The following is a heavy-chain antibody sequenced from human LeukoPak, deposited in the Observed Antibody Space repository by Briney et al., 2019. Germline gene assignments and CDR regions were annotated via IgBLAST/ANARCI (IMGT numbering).Heavy chain of an antibody. CDR3: TTGYARGGLGPGDGYNFAF. D-gene: IGHD5-24*01. CDR1: GFTVINAW. J-gene: IGHJ4*02. Sequence: PGGSLRLSCAASGFTVINAWMTWVRQAPGKGLEWVGRIKSKNDGGTTDFPAPLTGRFSISRDDSRNTLYLQMNSLKTEDTAVYSCTTGYARGGLGPGDGYNFAFWGQGTLVTVSS. CDR2: IKSKNDGGTT. V-gene: IGHV3-15*01.